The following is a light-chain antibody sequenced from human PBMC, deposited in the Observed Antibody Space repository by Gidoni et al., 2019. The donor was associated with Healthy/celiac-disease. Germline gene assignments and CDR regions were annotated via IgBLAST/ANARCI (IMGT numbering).Light chain of an antibody. J-gene: IGKJ4*01. Sequence: VLTQSPATLSLSPGERATLSCRACQLVSSYLAGYQQKPGQAPRLLLYVASNRATGIPARFIGSGSGTDFPLPISSLDPEDFAVYSCQRRSNWPLTFGRGTKVEIK. CDR2: VAS. V-gene: IGKV3-11*01. CDR3: QRRSNWPLT. CDR1: QLVSSY.